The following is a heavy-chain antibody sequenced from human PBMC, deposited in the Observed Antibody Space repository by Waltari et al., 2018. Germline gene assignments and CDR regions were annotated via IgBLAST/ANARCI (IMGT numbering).Heavy chain of an antibody. Sequence: EVQLVESGGNLVKAGGSLRLSCEVSGFTFSKIWLSWVRQAAGKGLWWVGRSKSKMEGGTTDYAAPVSGRFRISRDDSKNMFYLEMDSLKTEDTAVYFCAGGPGTYWSGLLDYWGPGTLVTVSS. CDR1: GFTFSKIW. CDR2: SKSKMEGGTT. CDR3: AGGPGTYWSGLLDY. J-gene: IGHJ4*02. V-gene: IGHV3-15*01. D-gene: IGHD3-3*01.